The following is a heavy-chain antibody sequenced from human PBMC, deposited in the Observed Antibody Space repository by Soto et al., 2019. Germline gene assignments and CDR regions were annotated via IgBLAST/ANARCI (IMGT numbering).Heavy chain of an antibody. CDR3: ARGNSYGLPLFDY. V-gene: IGHV4-31*03. D-gene: IGHD5-18*01. CDR2: IYYSGTT. Sequence: QVQLQESGPGLVKPSQTMSLTCTVSGGSISSGGYYWSWIRQHPGKGLEWIGYIYYSGTTYYNPSLKSRVTISVDTSKNQFSLKLSSVTAADTAVYYCARGNSYGLPLFDYWGQGTLVTVSS. CDR1: GGSISSGGYY. J-gene: IGHJ4*02.